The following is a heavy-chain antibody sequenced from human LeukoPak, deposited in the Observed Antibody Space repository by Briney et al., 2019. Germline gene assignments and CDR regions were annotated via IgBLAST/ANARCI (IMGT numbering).Heavy chain of an antibody. CDR1: GGSISSYY. D-gene: IGHD4-17*01. J-gene: IGHJ4*02. V-gene: IGHV4-59*01. Sequence: SETLSLTCTVSGGSISSYYWSWIRQPPGKGLEWIGYSGSTIYNPSLKSRVTISVDTSKNQFSLKLSSVTAADTAVYYCARTHGDYVLDYWGQGTLVTVSS. CDR2: SGST. CDR3: ARTHGDYVLDY.